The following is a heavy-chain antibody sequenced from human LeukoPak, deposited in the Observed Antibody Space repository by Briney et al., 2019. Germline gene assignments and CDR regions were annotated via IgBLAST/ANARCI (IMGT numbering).Heavy chain of an antibody. J-gene: IGHJ6*03. CDR3: AKDHDYYYMDV. Sequence: GRSLRLSCAASGFTFSSYGMHWVRQAPGKGLEWVAVISYDGSNKYYADSVKGRFTISRDNSKNTLYLQMNSLRAEDTAVYYCAKDHDYYYMDVWGKGTTVTVSS. V-gene: IGHV3-30*18. CDR1: GFTFSSYG. CDR2: ISYDGSNK.